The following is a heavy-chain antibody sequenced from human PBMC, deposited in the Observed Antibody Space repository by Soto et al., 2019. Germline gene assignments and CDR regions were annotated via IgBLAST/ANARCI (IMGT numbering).Heavy chain of an antibody. Sequence: GASVKVSCKAPGYTFIRYGISWVRHAPGQGLERMGWISAYNSNTNYAQKLQGRVTMTTDTSTSTAYMELRSLRSDDTAVYYCARVIMGATLGEFDYWGQGTLVTVSS. D-gene: IGHD1-26*01. V-gene: IGHV1-18*01. CDR2: ISAYNSNT. CDR3: ARVIMGATLGEFDY. J-gene: IGHJ4*02. CDR1: GYTFIRYG.